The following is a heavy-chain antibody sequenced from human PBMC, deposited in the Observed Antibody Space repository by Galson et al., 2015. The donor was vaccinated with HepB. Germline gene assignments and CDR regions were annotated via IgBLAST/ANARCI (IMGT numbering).Heavy chain of an antibody. J-gene: IGHJ6*02. CDR1: GGTFSSYA. CDR3: ASSHGDYGLYYYYGMDV. D-gene: IGHD4-17*01. Sequence: SVKVSCKASGGTFSSYAISWVRQAPGQGLEWMGRIIPILGIANYAQKFQGRVTITADKSTSTAYMELSSLRSEDTAVYYCASSHGDYGLYYYYGMDVWGQGTTVTVSS. V-gene: IGHV1-69*04. CDR2: IIPILGIA.